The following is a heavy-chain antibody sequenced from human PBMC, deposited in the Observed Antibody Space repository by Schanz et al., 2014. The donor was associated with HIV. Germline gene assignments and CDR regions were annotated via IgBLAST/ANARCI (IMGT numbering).Heavy chain of an antibody. D-gene: IGHD3-10*01. CDR1: GFTFRSYG. CDR3: AKEWYYGSGSMDYGLDV. J-gene: IGHJ6*02. Sequence: GQLVESGGGVVQPGRSLRLSCAASGFTFRSYGMHWVRQAPGKGLEWVAVTWYDGSNEYYADSVKGRFTLSRDNSENTVYLQMNSLRAEDTAVYYCAKEWYYGSGSMDYGLDVWGQGTTVTVSS. V-gene: IGHV3-33*06. CDR2: TWYDGSNE.